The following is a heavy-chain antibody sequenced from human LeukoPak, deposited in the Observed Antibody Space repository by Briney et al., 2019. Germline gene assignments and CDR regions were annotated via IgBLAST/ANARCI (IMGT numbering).Heavy chain of an antibody. V-gene: IGHV3-23*01. D-gene: IGHD6-6*01. CDR2: ISGSGGST. CDR1: GFTFSSYA. CDR3: AKKEYSSSSIFDLDY. Sequence: GGSLRLSCAASGFTFSSYAMSWVRQAPGKGLEWVSVISGSGGSTYYADSVKGRFTISRDDSKNTLYLQMNSLRAEDTAVYYCAKKEYSSSSIFDLDYWGQGTLVTVSS. J-gene: IGHJ4*02.